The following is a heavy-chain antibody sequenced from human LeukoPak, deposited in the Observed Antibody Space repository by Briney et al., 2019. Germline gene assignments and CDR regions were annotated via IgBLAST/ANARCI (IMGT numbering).Heavy chain of an antibody. CDR2: INHSGST. D-gene: IGHD2-15*01. CDR1: GGSFSGYY. CDR3: ARALLGYCSGGSCYGSRGYFDY. V-gene: IGHV4-34*01. Sequence: SETLSLTCAVYGGSFSGYYWSWIRQPPGKGLEWIGEINHSGSTNYNPSLKSRVTISVDTSKNQFSLKLSSVTAADTAVYYCARALLGYCSGGSCYGSRGYFDYWGQGTLVTVSS. J-gene: IGHJ4*02.